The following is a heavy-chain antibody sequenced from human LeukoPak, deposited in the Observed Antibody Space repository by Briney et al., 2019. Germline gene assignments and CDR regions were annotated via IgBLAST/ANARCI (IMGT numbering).Heavy chain of an antibody. V-gene: IGHV4-30-2*01. CDR1: GGSISSGGYY. J-gene: IGHJ6*02. D-gene: IGHD4-17*01. Sequence: SETLSLTCTVSGGSISSGGYYWSWIRQPPGKGLEWIGYIYHSGSTYYNPSLKSRVTISVDTSKNQFSLKLSSVTAADTAVYYCARGGTTVTKGEAYGMDVWGQGTTVTVSS. CDR3: ARGGTTVTKGEAYGMDV. CDR2: IYHSGST.